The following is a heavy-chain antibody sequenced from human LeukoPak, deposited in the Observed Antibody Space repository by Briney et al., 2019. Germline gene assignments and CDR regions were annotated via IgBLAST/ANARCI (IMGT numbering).Heavy chain of an antibody. V-gene: IGHV4-4*07. D-gene: IGHD6-13*01. CDR1: GGSISSYY. Sequence: SETLSLTCTVSGGSISSYYWSWIRQLAGKGLEWIGRIYSTGSTYYNPSLKSRVTMSVDTSKNQFSLRLRSVTAADTAVYYCARQIASAGTAGFDFWGQGALVTVSS. J-gene: IGHJ4*02. CDR2: IYSTGST. CDR3: ARQIASAGTAGFDF.